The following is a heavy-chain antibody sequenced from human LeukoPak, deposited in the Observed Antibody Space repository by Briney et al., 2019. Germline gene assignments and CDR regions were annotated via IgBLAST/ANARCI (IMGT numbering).Heavy chain of an antibody. CDR1: GFTFSTYS. Sequence: GGSLRLSCAASGFTFSTYSMNWVRQAPGKGLEWVSSISSSSYIYYADSVKGRFTISRDNAKNSLYLQMNSLRAEDTAVYYCARADSSGLDYWGQGTLVTVSS. V-gene: IGHV3-21*01. J-gene: IGHJ4*02. CDR3: ARADSSGLDY. CDR2: ISSSSYI. D-gene: IGHD3-22*01.